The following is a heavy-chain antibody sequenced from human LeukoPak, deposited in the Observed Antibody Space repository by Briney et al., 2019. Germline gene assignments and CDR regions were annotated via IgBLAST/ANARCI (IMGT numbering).Heavy chain of an antibody. J-gene: IGHJ4*02. CDR3: AKGQGGYYYGSGSGGGVDY. CDR2: ISWNSGSI. D-gene: IGHD3-10*01. V-gene: IGHV3-9*01. CDR1: GFTFDDYA. Sequence: GRSLRLSCAASGFTFDDYAMHWVRQAPGKGLEWVSGISWNSGSIGYADSVKGRFTISRDNAKNSLYLQMSSLRAEDTALYYCAKGQGGYYYGSGSGGGVDYWGQGTLVTVSS.